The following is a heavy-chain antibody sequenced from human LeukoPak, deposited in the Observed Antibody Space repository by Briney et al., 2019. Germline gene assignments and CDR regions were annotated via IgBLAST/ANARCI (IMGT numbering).Heavy chain of an antibody. CDR2: IGYSGRTI. J-gene: IGHJ4*02. CDR3: ALLAVASDFDY. D-gene: IGHD6-19*01. CDR1: GFTFSSYE. Sequence: GGSLRLSCAASGFTFSSYEMNWVGQAPGKGLEWVANIGYSGRTIYYADSVKGRFTISRDNAKNSLYLQMNSLRVEDTAVYYCALLAVASDFDYWGQGALVTVSS. V-gene: IGHV3-48*03.